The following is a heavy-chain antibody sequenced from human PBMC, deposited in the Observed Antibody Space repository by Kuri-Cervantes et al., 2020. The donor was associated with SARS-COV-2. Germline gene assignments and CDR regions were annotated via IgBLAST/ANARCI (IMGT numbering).Heavy chain of an antibody. J-gene: IGHJ5*02. CDR1: GYSISSGYY. Sequence: SQTLSLTCAVSGYSISSGYYWGWIRQPPGKGLEWIGSIYHSGSTYYNPSLKSRVTISVDTSKNQFSLKLSSVTAADTAVYYCARLKRGSNWFDPWGQEPWSPSPQ. CDR2: IYHSGST. CDR3: ARLKRGSNWFDP. D-gene: IGHD2-15*01. V-gene: IGHV4-38-2*01.